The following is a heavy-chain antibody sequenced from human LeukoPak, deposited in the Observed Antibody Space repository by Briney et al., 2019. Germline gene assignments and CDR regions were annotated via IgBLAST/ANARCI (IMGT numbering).Heavy chain of an antibody. CDR3: ARDDERDYTNLVGATLDY. CDR1: GFTFDDYA. D-gene: IGHD1-26*01. J-gene: IGHJ4*02. V-gene: IGHV3-43*02. Sequence: GGSLRLSCAASGFTFDDYAMHWVRQAPGKGLEWVSLISGDGGSTYYADSVKGRFTISRDNAKNSLYLQMSSLRAEDTAVYYCARDDERDYTNLVGATLDYWGRGTLVTVSS. CDR2: ISGDGGST.